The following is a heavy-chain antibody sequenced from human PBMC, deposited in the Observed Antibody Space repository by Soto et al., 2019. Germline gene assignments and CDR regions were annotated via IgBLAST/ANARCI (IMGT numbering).Heavy chain of an antibody. J-gene: IGHJ6*02. CDR3: ARTVGATTGYYYYGMDV. CDR1: RYTFTDYY. CDR2: FNPIFGTA. Sequence: SVKVSCKASRYTFTDYYIHWVRQAPGQGLEWMGCFNPIFGTANYAQKFQGRVTITADESTSTAYMELSSLRSEDTAVYYCARTVGATTGYYYYGMDVWGQGTTVTVSS. V-gene: IGHV1-69*13. D-gene: IGHD1-26*01.